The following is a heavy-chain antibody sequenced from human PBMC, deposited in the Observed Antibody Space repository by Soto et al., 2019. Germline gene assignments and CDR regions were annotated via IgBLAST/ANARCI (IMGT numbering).Heavy chain of an antibody. CDR3: ARDYDSSGYYGIFDY. CDR1: GFTFSSYS. Sequence: PGGSLRLSCAASGFTFSSYSMNWVRQAPGKGLEWVSSISSSSSYIYYADSVKGRFTISRDNAKNSLYLQMNSLRAEDTAVYYCARDYDSSGYYGIFDYWGQGTLVTVSS. V-gene: IGHV3-21*01. D-gene: IGHD3-22*01. J-gene: IGHJ4*02. CDR2: ISSSSSYI.